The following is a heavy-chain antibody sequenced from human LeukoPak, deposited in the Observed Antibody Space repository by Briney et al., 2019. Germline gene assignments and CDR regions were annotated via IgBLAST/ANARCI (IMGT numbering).Heavy chain of an antibody. Sequence: SETLSLTCTVSGGSVSGYYCSWIRQPAGKGLEWIGRIYSTGSTDYNASLKSRVTMSVDTSKNQFSLKLSSVTAADTAVYYCARMSYDRTGEGRANLYYYYMAVWGKGTTVTVSS. CDR3: ARMSYDRTGEGRANLYYYYMAV. J-gene: IGHJ6*03. D-gene: IGHD3-3*01. V-gene: IGHV4-4*07. CDR1: GGSVSGYY. CDR2: IYSTGST.